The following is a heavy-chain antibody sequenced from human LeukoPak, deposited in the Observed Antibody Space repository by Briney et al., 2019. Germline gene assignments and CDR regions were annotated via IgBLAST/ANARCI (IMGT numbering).Heavy chain of an antibody. J-gene: IGHJ6*03. CDR2: INHSGST. D-gene: IGHD3-3*01. CDR3: ARGKNYDFWSGWGPYYMDV. V-gene: IGHV4-34*01. Sequence: SETLSLTCAVYGGSFSGYYWSWIRQPPGKGLEWIGEINHSGSTNYNPSLKSRVTISVDTSKNQFSLKLSSVTAADTAVYYCARGKNYDFWSGWGPYYMDVWGKGTTVTVFS. CDR1: GGSFSGYY.